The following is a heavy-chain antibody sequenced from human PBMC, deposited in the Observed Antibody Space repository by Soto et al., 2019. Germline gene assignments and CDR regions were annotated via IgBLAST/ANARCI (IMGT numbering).Heavy chain of an antibody. D-gene: IGHD5-12*01. CDR1: GDSVTSDNYY. J-gene: IGHJ4*02. CDR2: VYSSGTT. CDR3: ARDIRGYSRAFDF. Sequence: SETLSLTCTVSGDSVTSDNYYWTWIRQPPGKWLEWIGYVYSSGTTNYNPSLKSRVTISLDTSRNQFSLKLTSVTAADMALYYCARDIRGYSRAFDFWGQGTLVTVYS. V-gene: IGHV4-61*01.